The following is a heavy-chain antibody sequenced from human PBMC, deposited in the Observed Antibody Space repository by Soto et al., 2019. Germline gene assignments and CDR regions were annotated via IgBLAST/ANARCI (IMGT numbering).Heavy chain of an antibody. CDR2: IIPIFGTA. D-gene: IGHD3-3*01. V-gene: IGHV1-69*06. J-gene: IGHJ6*02. Sequence: QVQLVQSGAEGKKPGSSVKVSCKASGGTFSSYAISWVRQAPGQGLEWMGGIIPIFGTANYAQKFQGRVTINADKSTSTADMELSSLRSEDTAVYYCARRGYYDFWSGYLYGMDVWGQGTTVTVSS. CDR1: GGTFSSYA. CDR3: ARRGYYDFWSGYLYGMDV.